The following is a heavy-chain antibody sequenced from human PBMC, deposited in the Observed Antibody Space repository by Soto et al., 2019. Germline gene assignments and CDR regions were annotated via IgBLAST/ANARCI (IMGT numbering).Heavy chain of an antibody. V-gene: IGHV3-21*06. J-gene: IGHJ4*02. CDR1: GFTFTRYS. CDR3: ARESEDLTSNFDY. CDR2: ISSTTNYI. Sequence: AGSLRLSCAASGFTFTRYSMNCVRQAPRKGLEWVSSISSTTNYIYYGDSMKGRFNISRDNAKNSLYLEMNSLRAEDTAVYYCARESEDLTSNFDYWGQGTLVTVSS.